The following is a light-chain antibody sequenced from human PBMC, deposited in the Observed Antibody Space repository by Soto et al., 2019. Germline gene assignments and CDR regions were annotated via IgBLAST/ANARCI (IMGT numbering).Light chain of an antibody. CDR3: QQRSNWPLT. V-gene: IGKV3-11*01. CDR2: DAS. J-gene: IGKJ4*01. CDR1: QSVSSY. Sequence: EIVLTQSPATLSLSPGERATLSCRASQSVSSYLAWYQQKPGQAPRLLIYDASNRATGIPARFSGSGSGTDIPLTISSLEPEDFAVYYCQQRSNWPLTFGGGTKGEIK.